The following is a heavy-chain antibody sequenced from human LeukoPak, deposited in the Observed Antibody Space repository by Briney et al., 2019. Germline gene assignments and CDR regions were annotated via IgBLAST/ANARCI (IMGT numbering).Heavy chain of an antibody. V-gene: IGHV4-59*01. Sequence: SETLSLTCTVSGGSISSYYWSWIRQPPGKGLEWIGYIYYSGSTNYNPSLKSRVTISVDTSKNQFSLKLSSVTAADTAVYYCATSSGHFAFDIWGQGTMVTVSS. CDR1: GGSISSYY. D-gene: IGHD3-10*01. CDR2: IYYSGST. J-gene: IGHJ3*02. CDR3: ATSSGHFAFDI.